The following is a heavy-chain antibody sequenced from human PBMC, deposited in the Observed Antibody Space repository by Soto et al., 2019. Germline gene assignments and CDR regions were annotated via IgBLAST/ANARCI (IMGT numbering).Heavy chain of an antibody. J-gene: IGHJ4*02. D-gene: IGHD6-13*01. CDR3: AKDAAAGFFNY. CDR2: ISYDGSNK. CDR1: GFTFSSYG. Sequence: GGSLRLSCAASGFTFSSYGMHWVRQAPGKGLEWVAVISYDGSNKYYADSVKGRFTISRDNSKNTLDLQMNSLRDEGTAVYYVAKDAAAGFFNYWDERRLVAVAS. V-gene: IGHV3-30*18.